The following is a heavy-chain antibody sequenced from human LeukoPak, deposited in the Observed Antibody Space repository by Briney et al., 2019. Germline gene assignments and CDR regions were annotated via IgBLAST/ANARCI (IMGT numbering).Heavy chain of an antibody. J-gene: IGHJ5*02. CDR2: IYYSGST. CDR1: GGSMSSYY. V-gene: IGHV4-59*12. Sequence: SETLSLTCTVSGGSMSSYYWSWIRQPPGKGLEWIGYIYYSGSTNYNPSLKSRVTISVDTSKNQFSLKLSSVTAADTAVYYCARDYSSTNWFDPWGQGTLVTVSS. D-gene: IGHD6-13*01. CDR3: ARDYSSTNWFDP.